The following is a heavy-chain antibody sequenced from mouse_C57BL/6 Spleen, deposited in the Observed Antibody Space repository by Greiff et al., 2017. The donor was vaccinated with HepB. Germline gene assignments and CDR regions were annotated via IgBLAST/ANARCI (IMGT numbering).Heavy chain of an antibody. CDR3: AYGSRNGFDY. Sequence: VQLKQSGAELVRPGASVKLSCTASGFNIKDYYMHWVKQRPEQGLEWIGRIDPEDGDTEYAPKFQGKATMTADTSSNTAYLQLSSLTSEDTAVYYCAYGSRNGFDYWGQGTTLTVSS. J-gene: IGHJ2*01. CDR1: GFNIKDYY. CDR2: IDPEDGDT. V-gene: IGHV14-1*01. D-gene: IGHD1-1*01.